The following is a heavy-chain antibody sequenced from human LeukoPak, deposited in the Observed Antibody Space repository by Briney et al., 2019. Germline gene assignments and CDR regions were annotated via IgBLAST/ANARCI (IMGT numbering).Heavy chain of an antibody. D-gene: IGHD4-17*01. Sequence: PGGSLRLSCAAPGFTFSSYAMSWVRQAPGKGLEWVSAISGSGGSTYYADSVKGRFTISRDNSKNTLYLQMNSLRAEDTAVYYCAKGFGDFISCGYWGQGTLVTVSS. J-gene: IGHJ4*02. V-gene: IGHV3-23*01. CDR2: ISGSGGST. CDR1: GFTFSSYA. CDR3: AKGFGDFISCGY.